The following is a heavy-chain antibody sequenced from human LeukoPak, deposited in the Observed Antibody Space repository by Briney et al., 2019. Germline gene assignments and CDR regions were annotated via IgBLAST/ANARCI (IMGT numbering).Heavy chain of an antibody. CDR1: GYTFTSYD. D-gene: IGHD6-13*01. CDR2: MNPNSGNT. Sequence: ASVKVSCKASGYTFTSYDINWVRQATGQGLEWMGWMNPNSGNTGYAQKFQGRVTMTRNTSISTAYMELSSLRSEDTAVYYCARRYRANSSSWSGWFSSTPHYYYGMDVWGQGTTVTVSS. J-gene: IGHJ6*02. CDR3: ARRYRANSSSWSGWFSSTPHYYYGMDV. V-gene: IGHV1-8*01.